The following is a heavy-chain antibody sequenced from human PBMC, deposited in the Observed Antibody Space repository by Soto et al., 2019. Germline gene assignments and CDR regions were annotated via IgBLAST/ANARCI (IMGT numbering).Heavy chain of an antibody. CDR3: ARREGQLAAFDI. Sequence: QVQLQESGPGLVKPSETLSPTCAVSGGSISSYYWSWIRQPPGKGLEWVGYIYYSGSTKYNPSLTSRVTISVDTSKNQFSLKLSSVTAADTAVYYCARREGQLAAFDIWGQGTLVTVSS. CDR1: GGSISSYY. CDR2: IYYSGST. V-gene: IGHV4-59*01. D-gene: IGHD6-13*01. J-gene: IGHJ3*02.